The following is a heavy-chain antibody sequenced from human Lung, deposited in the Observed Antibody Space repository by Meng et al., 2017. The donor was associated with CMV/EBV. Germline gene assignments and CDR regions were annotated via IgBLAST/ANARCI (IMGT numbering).Heavy chain of an antibody. D-gene: IGHD3-10*01. Sequence: GFTFSNYGKHWVRQAPGKGLEWVAMIWYDGSKKFYADSVKGRFTISRDNSKNTLYLQMNNLSVEDMAVYYCASGEGYGSGSYFGDYWSQGTLVTVSS. J-gene: IGHJ4*02. V-gene: IGHV3-33*01. CDR1: GFTFSNYG. CDR2: IWYDGSKK. CDR3: ASGEGYGSGSYFGDY.